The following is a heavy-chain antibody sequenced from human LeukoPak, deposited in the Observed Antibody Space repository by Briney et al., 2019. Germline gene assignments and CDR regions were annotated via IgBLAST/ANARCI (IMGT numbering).Heavy chain of an antibody. Sequence: PGGSLRLSCAASGFTFSSYAMTWVRRAPGKGLEWVSTIEVGGAITHYAASVKGRFTISRDTSKKILYLQMDSLRPEDTAVYYCAKPLGGSYLFDRWGRGTLVTVSS. CDR2: IEVGGAIT. CDR3: AKPLGGSYLFDR. CDR1: GFTFSSYA. D-gene: IGHD1-26*01. J-gene: IGHJ4*02. V-gene: IGHV3-23*01.